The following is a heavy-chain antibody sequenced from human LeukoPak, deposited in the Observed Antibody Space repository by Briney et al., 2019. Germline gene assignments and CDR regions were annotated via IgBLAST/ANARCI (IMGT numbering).Heavy chain of an antibody. V-gene: IGHV3-23*01. J-gene: IGHJ4*02. CDR3: AKGSDRYSSGSAVDY. Sequence: GGSLRLSCAASGFTFSSYAMTWVRQAPGKGLEWVSAISGSGGSTYYADSVKGRFTISRDNSKNTLYLQMNSLRAEDTAIYYCAKGSDRYSSGSAVDYWGQGTLVTVSS. CDR2: ISGSGGST. D-gene: IGHD6-19*01. CDR1: GFTFSSYA.